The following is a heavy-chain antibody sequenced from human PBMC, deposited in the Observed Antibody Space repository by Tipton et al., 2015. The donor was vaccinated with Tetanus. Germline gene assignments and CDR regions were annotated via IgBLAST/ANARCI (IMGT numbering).Heavy chain of an antibody. Sequence: SLRLSCAASGFTFSSYAMSWVRQAPGKGLEWVSAISGSGGSTYYADSVKGRFTISRDNSKNTLYLQMNSLRAEDTAVYYCAKSGRDGYNSWVDYWGQGTLVTVSS. CDR1: GFTFSSYA. CDR3: AKSGRDGYNSWVDY. J-gene: IGHJ4*02. D-gene: IGHD5-24*01. CDR2: ISGSGGST. V-gene: IGHV3-23*01.